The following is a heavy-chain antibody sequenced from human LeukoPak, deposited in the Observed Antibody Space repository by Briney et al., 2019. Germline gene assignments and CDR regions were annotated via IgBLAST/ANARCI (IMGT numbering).Heavy chain of an antibody. V-gene: IGHV4-4*07. CDR3: AREATRFGYSSSCCSPIDY. Sequence: SETLFLTCTVSGGSISGYYWSWIRQPAGKGLEWIGRIYTSGTTNYNPSLKSRVTMSVDTSKNQFSLKLTSVTAADAAVYYCAREATRFGYSSSCCSPIDYWGQGTLVIVSS. CDR1: GGSISGYY. D-gene: IGHD6-13*01. CDR2: IYTSGTT. J-gene: IGHJ4*02.